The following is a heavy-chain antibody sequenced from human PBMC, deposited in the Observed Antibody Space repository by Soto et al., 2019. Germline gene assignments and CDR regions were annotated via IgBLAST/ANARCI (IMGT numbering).Heavy chain of an antibody. D-gene: IGHD6-19*01. CDR1: GYTFTSYW. Sequence: PGESLKISCKGSGYTFTSYWIAWVRQMPGKGLEWMGIIYPGDSDTRYSPSFQGQVSISADKSISTAYLQWSSLKASDTAMYYCARQEGSALYYFDYWGQGTLVTVSS. CDR2: IYPGDSDT. J-gene: IGHJ4*02. CDR3: ARQEGSALYYFDY. V-gene: IGHV5-51*01.